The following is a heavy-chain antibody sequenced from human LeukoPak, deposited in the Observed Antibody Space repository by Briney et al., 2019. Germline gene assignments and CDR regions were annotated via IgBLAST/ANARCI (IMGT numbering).Heavy chain of an antibody. CDR3: ARGRFNYDSSGYSSFYH. V-gene: IGHV3-23*01. Sequence: PPGGSLRLSCAASGFTFSSYAMSWVRQAPGKGLEWVSAISGSGGSTYYADSVKGRFTISRDNAKNSQYLEMNSLRAEDTAVYYCARGRFNYDSSGYSSFYHWGQGTLVTVSS. CDR1: GFTFSSYA. J-gene: IGHJ4*02. CDR2: ISGSGGST. D-gene: IGHD3-22*01.